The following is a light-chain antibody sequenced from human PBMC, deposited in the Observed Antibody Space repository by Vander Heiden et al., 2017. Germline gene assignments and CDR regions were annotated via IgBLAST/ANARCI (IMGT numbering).Light chain of an antibody. Sequence: AIRMTQSPSSFSASTGDRVTITCRASQGISSYLAWYQQKPGKAPKLLIYAASTLQSGVPSWFSGSGSGTDFTLTISCLQSEDLATYYCQQYYSYPFTFGPGTKVDIK. CDR2: AAS. CDR3: QQYYSYPFT. V-gene: IGKV1-8*01. CDR1: QGISSY. J-gene: IGKJ3*01.